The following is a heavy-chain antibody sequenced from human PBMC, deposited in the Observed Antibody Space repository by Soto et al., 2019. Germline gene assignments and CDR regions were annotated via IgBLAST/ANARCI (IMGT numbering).Heavy chain of an antibody. CDR1: GFTFSGSA. J-gene: IGHJ6*02. CDR3: TLGYNWNYEGSYYYGMDV. V-gene: IGHV3-73*01. D-gene: IGHD1-7*01. Sequence: AGSLRLSCAASGFTFSGSAMHWVRQASGKGLEWVGRIRSKANSYATAYAASVKGRFTISRDDSKNTAYLQMNSLKTEDTAVYYCTLGYNWNYEGSYYYGMDVWGQGTTVTVSS. CDR2: IRSKANSYAT.